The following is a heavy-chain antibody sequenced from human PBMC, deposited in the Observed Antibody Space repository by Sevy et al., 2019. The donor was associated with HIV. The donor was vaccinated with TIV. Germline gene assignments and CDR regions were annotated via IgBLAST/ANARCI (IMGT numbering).Heavy chain of an antibody. V-gene: IGHV1-69*13. CDR1: GGTFSSYA. Sequence: ASVKVSCKASGGTFSSYAISWVRQAPGQGLEWMGGIIPIFGTANYAQKFQGRVTITADESTSTAYMELSSLRSEDTVVYYCAREKVSGIAAPPGFDPWGQGTLVTVSS. J-gene: IGHJ5*02. D-gene: IGHD6-13*01. CDR3: AREKVSGIAAPPGFDP. CDR2: IIPIFGTA.